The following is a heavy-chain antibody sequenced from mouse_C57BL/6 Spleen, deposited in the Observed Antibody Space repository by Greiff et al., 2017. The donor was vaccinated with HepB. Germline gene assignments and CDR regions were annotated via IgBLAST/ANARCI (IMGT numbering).Heavy chain of an antibody. CDR2: ISDGGSYT. V-gene: IGHV5-4*01. CDR3: ARDNYGSIYYAMDY. CDR1: GFTFSSYA. J-gene: IGHJ4*01. Sequence: EVQVVESGGGLVKPGGSLKLSCAASGFTFSSYAMSWVRQTPEKRLEWVATISDGGSYTYYPDNVKGRFTISRDNAKNNLYLQMSHLKSEDTAMYYCARDNYGSIYYAMDYWGQGTSVTVSS. D-gene: IGHD1-1*01.